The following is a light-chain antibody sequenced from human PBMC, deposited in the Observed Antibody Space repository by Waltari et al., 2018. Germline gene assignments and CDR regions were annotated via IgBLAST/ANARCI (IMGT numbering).Light chain of an antibody. CDR1: QSVLYSSNNKNY. CDR2: WAS. CDR3: QQYYSTPRT. J-gene: IGKJ3*01. Sequence: DIVMTQSPDSLAVSLGERATINCKSSQSVLYSSNNKNYLAWYQQKPGQPPKLLIYWASTRESGVPDRFSGSGSGTDFTLTISSLQAEDVAVYYCQQYYSTPRTFGPGPKWISN. V-gene: IGKV4-1*01.